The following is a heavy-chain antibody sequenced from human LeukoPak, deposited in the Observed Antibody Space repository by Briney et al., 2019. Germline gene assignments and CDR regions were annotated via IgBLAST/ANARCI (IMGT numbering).Heavy chain of an antibody. D-gene: IGHD3-10*01. V-gene: IGHV3-23*01. J-gene: IGHJ4*02. Sequence: GGSLRLSCAASGFTFSSYAMSWVRQAPGKGLEWVSAISASGGSTYYADSVKGRFTISRDNSKNTMYLQMNSLRAEDTAVYYCAKDRGNYYGSGSYFPYWGQGTLVTVSS. CDR3: AKDRGNYYGSGSYFPY. CDR2: ISASGGST. CDR1: GFTFSSYA.